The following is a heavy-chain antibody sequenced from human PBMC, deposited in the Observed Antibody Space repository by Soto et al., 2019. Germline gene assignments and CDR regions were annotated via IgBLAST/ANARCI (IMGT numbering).Heavy chain of an antibody. Sequence: ASVKVSCKTSGYSFTGYSVHWVRQAPGLGPEWMGWINPKSGGTKYAQKFQGRVTISVDTSKNQFSLKLSSVTAADTAVYYCARQRRYYYDGSGYPDYWGQGTLVTVSS. CDR1: GYSFTGYS. J-gene: IGHJ4*02. CDR3: ARQRRYYYDGSGYPDY. V-gene: IGHV1-2*02. D-gene: IGHD3-22*01. CDR2: INPKSGGT.